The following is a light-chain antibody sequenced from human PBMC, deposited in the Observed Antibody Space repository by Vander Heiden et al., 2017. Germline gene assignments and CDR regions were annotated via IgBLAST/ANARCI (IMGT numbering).Light chain of an antibody. CDR2: GAS. CDR1: QSVSSN. CDR3: QQHKNWPPWT. V-gene: IGKV3-15*01. J-gene: IGKJ1*01. Sequence: EIVMTQSPATLSVSPGERATLSCRASQSVSSNLAWYKQQPGQAPRLLIYGASTRDTGIPARFSGSGFGKEFTLTISSRQSEDFAVYYCQQHKNWPPWTFGQGTKVEIK.